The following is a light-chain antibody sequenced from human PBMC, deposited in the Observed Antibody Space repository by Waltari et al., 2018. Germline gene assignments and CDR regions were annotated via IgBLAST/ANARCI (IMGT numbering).Light chain of an antibody. J-gene: IGKJ1*01. CDR3: QMYVRLPVT. CDR1: QSVGRA. CDR2: DTS. Sequence: SCSARQSVGRALAWYQRKPGQAPRLLIYDTSNRATGIPERFSGSGSGTDFSLTISRLEPEDFAVYYCQMYVRLPVTFGQGTKVEIK. V-gene: IGKV3-20*01.